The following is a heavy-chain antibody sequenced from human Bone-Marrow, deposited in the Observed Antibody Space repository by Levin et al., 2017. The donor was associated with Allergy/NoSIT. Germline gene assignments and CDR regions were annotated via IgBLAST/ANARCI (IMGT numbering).Heavy chain of an antibody. CDR3: AHIRLTYYDFWSGYYRTMAGFDY. V-gene: IGHV2-5*02. J-gene: IGHJ4*02. CDR2: IYWDDDK. Sequence: SGPTLVKPTQTLTLTCTFSGFSLSTSGVGVGWIRQPPGKALEWLALIYWDDDKRYSPSLKSRLTITKDTSKNQVVLTMTNMDPVDTATYYCAHIRLTYYDFWSGYYRTMAGFDYWGQGTLVTVSS. CDR1: GFSLSTSGVG. D-gene: IGHD3-3*01.